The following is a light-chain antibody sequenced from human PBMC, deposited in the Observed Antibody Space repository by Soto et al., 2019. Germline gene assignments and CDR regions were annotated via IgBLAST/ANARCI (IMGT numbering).Light chain of an antibody. V-gene: IGLV1-40*01. CDR3: QSYDSSLSAHYD. Sequence: QSVLTQPPSVSGAPGQRVTISCTGSSSNIGATYDVQWYQQLPGTAPKLLIYGNSNRPSGVPDRFSGSKSGTSASLAITGLQADDEADYYCQSYDSSLSAHYDFGSGTKVTAL. CDR1: SSNIGATYD. J-gene: IGLJ1*01. CDR2: GNS.